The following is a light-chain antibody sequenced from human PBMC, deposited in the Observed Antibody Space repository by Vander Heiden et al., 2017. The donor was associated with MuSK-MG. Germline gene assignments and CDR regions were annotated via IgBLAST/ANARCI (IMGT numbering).Light chain of an antibody. J-gene: IGLJ2*01. CDR2: GNS. Sequence: QSVLTQPPSVSGAPGQRVTIPCTGSSSNIEAGYEVHWYQQRPGTAPKLLIYGNSNRPSGVPDRFSGSKSGTSASLAITGLQAEDEADYYCQSYDSSLSGSVFGGGTKLTVL. V-gene: IGLV1-40*01. CDR3: QSYDSSLSGSV. CDR1: SSNIEAGYE.